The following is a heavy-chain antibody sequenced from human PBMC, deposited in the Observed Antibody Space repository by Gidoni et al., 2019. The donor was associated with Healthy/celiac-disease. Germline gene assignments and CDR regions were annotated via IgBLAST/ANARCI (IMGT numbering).Heavy chain of an antibody. J-gene: IGHJ4*02. CDR1: GFTVSSYA. CDR2: ISGSGGST. D-gene: IGHD6-19*01. V-gene: IGHV3-23*01. CDR3: AKGHSSGWQTLFDY. Sequence: EVQLLESGGGLVQPGGSLRRAWAAAGFTVSSYAMSWVRQAPGKGLEWGSAISGSGGSTYYADSVKGRFTISRDNSKNPLYLQMNSLRAEDTAVYYCAKGHSSGWQTLFDYWGQGTLVTVSS.